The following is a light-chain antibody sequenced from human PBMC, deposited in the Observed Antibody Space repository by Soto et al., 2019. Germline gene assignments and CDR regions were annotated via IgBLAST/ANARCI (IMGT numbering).Light chain of an antibody. CDR1: QSVSNK. CDR2: GAS. Sequence: EIVMTQSPATLSVSPGERATLSCRASQSVSNKLTWYQQKPGQAPRVLIFGASTRATGIPARFSGSGSGTEFTLTISSLQSEDFAVYYCXHYNDWPPTWTFGQGTKV. V-gene: IGKV3-15*01. CDR3: XHYNDWPPTWT. J-gene: IGKJ1*01.